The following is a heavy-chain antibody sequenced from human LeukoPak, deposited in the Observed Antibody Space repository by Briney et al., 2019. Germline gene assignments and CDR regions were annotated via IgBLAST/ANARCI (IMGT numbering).Heavy chain of an antibody. CDR2: VYYSGST. Sequence: SETLSLTCTVSGGSISSSSYYWGWIHQPPGKGLEWIGNVYYSGSTYYNPSLKSRVTISVDTSKNQFSLKLSSVTAADTAVYYCTRPYYYYMDVWGKGTTVTVSS. J-gene: IGHJ6*03. CDR3: TRPYYYYMDV. V-gene: IGHV4-39*07. CDR1: GGSISSSSYY.